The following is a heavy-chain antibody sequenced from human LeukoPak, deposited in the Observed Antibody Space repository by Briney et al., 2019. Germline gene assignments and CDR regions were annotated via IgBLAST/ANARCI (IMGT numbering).Heavy chain of an antibody. CDR2: ISTSGSTI. D-gene: IGHD4-17*01. Sequence: HPGGSLRLSCAASGFTFSGYEMNWVRQGPGKGLEWVSYISTSGSTIYYADSVKGRFTISRDNAKNSLYLRMNSLRAEDTAVYYCARGGYYGDYEDYWGQGTLVTVSS. CDR1: GFTFSGYE. V-gene: IGHV3-48*03. CDR3: ARGGYYGDYEDY. J-gene: IGHJ4*02.